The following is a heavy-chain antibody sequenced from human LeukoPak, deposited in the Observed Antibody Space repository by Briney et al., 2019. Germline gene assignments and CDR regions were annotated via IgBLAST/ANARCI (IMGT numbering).Heavy chain of an antibody. CDR3: AREPTYTSSWYATCDY. Sequence: QPGGSLRLSCAASGFTFSNYNMNWVRQAPGKGLEWISYITGSSSSIYYADSVKGRFTISRDNAKNSLYLQMNSLRAEDTAVYYCAREPTYTSSWYATCDYWGQGIQVTVSS. J-gene: IGHJ4*02. D-gene: IGHD6-13*01. CDR1: GFTFSNYN. V-gene: IGHV3-48*01. CDR2: ITGSSSSI.